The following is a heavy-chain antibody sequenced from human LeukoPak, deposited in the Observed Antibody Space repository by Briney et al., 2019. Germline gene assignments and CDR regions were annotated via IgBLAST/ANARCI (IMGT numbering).Heavy chain of an antibody. CDR3: AREDLVGAKNFDY. V-gene: IGHV1-46*01. J-gene: IGHJ4*02. D-gene: IGHD1-26*01. Sequence: ASVKVSCKASGYTFTSYGISWVRQAPGQGLEWMGIINPSGGSTSYAQKFQGRVTMTRDMSTSTVYMELSSLRSEDTAVYYCAREDLVGAKNFDYWGQGTLVTVSS. CDR1: GYTFTSYG. CDR2: INPSGGST.